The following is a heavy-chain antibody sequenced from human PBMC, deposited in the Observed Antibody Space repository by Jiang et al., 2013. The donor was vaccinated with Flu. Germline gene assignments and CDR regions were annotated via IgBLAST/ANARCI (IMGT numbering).Heavy chain of an antibody. CDR1: GFTFNNYW. D-gene: IGHD2-2*01. Sequence: QLVESGGGLVQPGGSLRLSCAASGFTFNNYWMTWVRQAPGKGLEWVANIKYDGSENYYVDSVKGRFTISRDNAKNSLYLQMKSLRAGDTAVYFCAREGCIGSTCYSLSNWLDLWGQGTLVTVSS. J-gene: IGHJ5*02. V-gene: IGHV3-7*01. CDR2: IKYDGSEN. CDR3: AREGCIGSTCYSLSNWLDL.